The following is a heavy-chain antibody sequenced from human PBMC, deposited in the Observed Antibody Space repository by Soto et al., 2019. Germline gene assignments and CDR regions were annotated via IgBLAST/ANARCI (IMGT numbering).Heavy chain of an antibody. V-gene: IGHV3-33*01. CDR3: ARGSSRELEY. CDR1: GFTFSNYG. Sequence: QVQLVESGGGVVQPGRSLRLSCAASGFTFSNYGMPWVRQTPGKGLEWVAIIWYDGSNKYYADSVKGRFTISRDNSKNTLYLQMNSLRAEVTAVYYCARGSSRELEYWGQGTLVTVSS. J-gene: IGHJ4*02. D-gene: IGHD1-7*01. CDR2: IWYDGSNK.